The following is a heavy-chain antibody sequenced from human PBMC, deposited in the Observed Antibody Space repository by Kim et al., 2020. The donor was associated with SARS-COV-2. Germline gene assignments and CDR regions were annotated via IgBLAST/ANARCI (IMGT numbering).Heavy chain of an antibody. CDR1: GYTLPELS. Sequence: ASVKVSCKVSGYTLPELSMHWVRQAPGKRLEWMGGFDPEDGETIYAQKFQGRVTMTEDTSTDTAYMELSSLRSEDTAVYYCATGGAGSGSYYGPNWFDPWGQGTLVTVSS. D-gene: IGHD3-10*01. CDR3: ATGGAGSGSYYGPNWFDP. V-gene: IGHV1-24*01. J-gene: IGHJ5*02. CDR2: FDPEDGET.